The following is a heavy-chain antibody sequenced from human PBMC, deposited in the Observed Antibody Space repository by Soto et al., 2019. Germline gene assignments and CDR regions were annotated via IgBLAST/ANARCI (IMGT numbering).Heavy chain of an antibody. CDR3: ARRRGFFDY. Sequence: QVQLQESGPGLVKPSGTLSLTCAVSGASISSSNWWSWVRQPPGKGLEWIGEVFHSGSTLYSPSLKSRVTMSVDKSKNQLFLKLRSVTAADTAVFYCARRRGFFDYWGQGTLVTVSS. J-gene: IGHJ4*02. V-gene: IGHV4-4*02. CDR2: VFHSGST. CDR1: GASISSSNW.